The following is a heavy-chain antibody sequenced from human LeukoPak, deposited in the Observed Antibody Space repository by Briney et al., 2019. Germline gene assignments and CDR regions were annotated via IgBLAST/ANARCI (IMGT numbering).Heavy chain of an antibody. V-gene: IGHV4-4*07. CDR1: GASASYNY. Sequence: SGTLSLTSIVSGASASYNYWSWLPQPAGKGLEWVGRIDTSGNTNYNPSLKSRVSMSMDTSKKQFSLQLTSVTAADTAVYYCAQGPWVAGGGMIDPWGQGTLVTVSS. CDR3: AQGPWVAGGGMIDP. J-gene: IGHJ5*02. D-gene: IGHD3-16*01. CDR2: IDTSGNT.